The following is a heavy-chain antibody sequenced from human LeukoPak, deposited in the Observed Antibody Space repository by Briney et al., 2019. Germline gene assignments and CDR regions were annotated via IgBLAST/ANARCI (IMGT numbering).Heavy chain of an antibody. CDR2: IYPGDSDT. J-gene: IGHJ3*02. CDR1: GYSFTSYR. CDR3: ARSIVGATGAFDI. Sequence: GESLKISCKGSGYSFTSYRIGWVRQMPGKGLEWMGIIYPGDSDTRYSPSFQGQVTISADESISTAYLQWSSLKASDTAMYYCARSIVGATGAFDIWGQGTMVTVSS. V-gene: IGHV5-51*01. D-gene: IGHD1-26*01.